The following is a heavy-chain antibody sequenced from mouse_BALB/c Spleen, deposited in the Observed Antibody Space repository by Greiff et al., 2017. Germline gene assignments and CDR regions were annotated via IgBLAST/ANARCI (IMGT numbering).Heavy chain of an antibody. Sequence: VQLQQSGAELMKPGASVKISCKATGYTFSSYWIEWVKQRPGHGLEWIGEILPGSGSTNYNEKFKGKATFTADTSSNTAYMQLSSLTSEDSAVYYCARGYGSRAFDVWGAGTTVTVSS. CDR2: ILPGSGST. CDR1: GYTFSSYW. J-gene: IGHJ1*01. V-gene: IGHV1-9*01. CDR3: ARGYGSRAFDV. D-gene: IGHD1-1*01.